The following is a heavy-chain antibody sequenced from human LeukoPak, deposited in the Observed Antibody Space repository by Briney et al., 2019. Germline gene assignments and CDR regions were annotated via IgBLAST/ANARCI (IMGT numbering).Heavy chain of an antibody. J-gene: IGHJ4*02. CDR3: ARQRPYSSPSDFDY. Sequence: SETLSLTCTVSGGSISSSSYYWGWLRQPPGKGLEWIGSIYYSGSTYYNPSLKSRVTISVDTSKNQFSLKLSSVTAADTAVYYCARQRPYSSPSDFDYWGQGTLVTVSS. CDR2: IYYSGST. CDR1: GGSISSSSYY. V-gene: IGHV4-39*01. D-gene: IGHD6-13*01.